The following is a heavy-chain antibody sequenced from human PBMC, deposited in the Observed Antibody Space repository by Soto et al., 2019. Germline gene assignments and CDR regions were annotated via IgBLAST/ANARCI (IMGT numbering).Heavy chain of an antibody. CDR1: GLTFSSYS. CDR2: ISSSSSYI. J-gene: IGHJ5*02. V-gene: IGHV3-21*01. Sequence: PGGSLRLSCAASGLTFSSYSMNWVRQAPGKGLEWVSSISSSSSYIYYADSVKGRFTISRDNAENSLYLQMNSLRAEDTAVYYCARDGTFGVADDWFDPWGQGTLVTVSS. CDR3: ARDGTFGVADDWFDP. D-gene: IGHD3-16*01.